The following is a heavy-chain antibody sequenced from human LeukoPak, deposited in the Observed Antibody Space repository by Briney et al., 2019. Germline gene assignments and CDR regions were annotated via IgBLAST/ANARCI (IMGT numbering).Heavy chain of an antibody. CDR2: ISAYNGNT. J-gene: IGHJ6*04. CDR3: ARERGYCSSTSCYVGDLYYYYGMDV. Sequence: ASVKVSCKASGYTFNSYGISWVRQAPGQGLEWMGWISAYNGNTNYAQKLQGRVTMTTDTSTSTAYMELRSLRSDDTAVYYCARERGYCSSTSCYVGDLYYYYGMDVWGKATTVTVSS. CDR1: GYTFNSYG. D-gene: IGHD2-2*01. V-gene: IGHV1-18*04.